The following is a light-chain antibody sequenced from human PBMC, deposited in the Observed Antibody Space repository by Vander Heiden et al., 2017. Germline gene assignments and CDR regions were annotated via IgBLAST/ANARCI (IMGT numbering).Light chain of an antibody. J-gene: IGKJ2*01. Sequence: DIVMTQSPLSLPVTPGEPASISCRSSQSLLHSNGYNYLDWYLQKPEQGQPLLIYLCSNRASGFSVTFSGSGNGSDFTLKISRGGVEDVGVYYCMQAQQNPPLYTFGQGTKVEIK. CDR3: MQAQQNPPLYT. CDR1: QSLLHSNGYNY. CDR2: LCS. V-gene: IGKV2-28*01.